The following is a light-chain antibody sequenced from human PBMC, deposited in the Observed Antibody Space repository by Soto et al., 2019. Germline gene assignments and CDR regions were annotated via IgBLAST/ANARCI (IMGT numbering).Light chain of an antibody. CDR2: DAS. CDR1: QSVSID. J-gene: IGKJ1*01. CDR3: QQRADWWT. Sequence: EIVMTQSPATLSVSPGERATLSCRASQSVSIDLAWYQQKPGQAPRLLIDDASNRATGIPARFSGSGSGTDFTLTISSLEPEDSAVYYCQQRADWWTFGQGTKVDIK. V-gene: IGKV3-11*01.